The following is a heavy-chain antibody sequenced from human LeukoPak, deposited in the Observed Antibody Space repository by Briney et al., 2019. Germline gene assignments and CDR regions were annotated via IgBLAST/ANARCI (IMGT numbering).Heavy chain of an antibody. CDR2: ISAYNGNT. CDR1: GYTFTSYG. D-gene: IGHD2-2*01. J-gene: IGHJ6*03. CDR3: ARDRGLPAAIGPPLYYFYMDV. V-gene: IGHV1-18*01. Sequence: ASVKVSCKASGYTFTSYGISWVRQAPGQGLEWMGWISAYNGNTNYAQKLQGRVTMTTDTSTSTAYMELRSLRSDDTAVYYCARDRGLPAAIGPPLYYFYMDVWGKGTTVTVSS.